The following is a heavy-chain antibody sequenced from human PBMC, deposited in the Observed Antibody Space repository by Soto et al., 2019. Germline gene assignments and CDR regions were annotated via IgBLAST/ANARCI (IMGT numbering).Heavy chain of an antibody. V-gene: IGHV4-30-4*01. CDR3: ARDRTTGRAFDI. CDR2: IYYSGST. D-gene: IGHD4-17*01. Sequence: QVQLQESGPGLVKPSQTLSLTCTVSGGSISNGDYYWSWIRQPPGKGLEWIGYIYYSGSTYYNPSLKSRVTISVDTSKNQCSLKLSSVTAADTAVYYCARDRTTGRAFDIWGQGTMVTVSS. J-gene: IGHJ3*02. CDR1: GGSISNGDYY.